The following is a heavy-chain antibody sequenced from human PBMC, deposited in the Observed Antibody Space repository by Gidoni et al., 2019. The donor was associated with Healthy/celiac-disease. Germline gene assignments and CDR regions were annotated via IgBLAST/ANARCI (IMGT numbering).Heavy chain of an antibody. CDR2: IYYSGST. CDR3: ARHLRDYDFWSGYYMYYYYYMDV. CDR1: GGSISSSSYY. D-gene: IGHD3-3*01. J-gene: IGHJ6*03. Sequence: QLQLQESGPGLVKPSETLSLTCTVSGGSISSSSYYWGWIRQPPGKGLEWIGSIYYSGSTYYNPSLKSRVTISVDTSKNQFSLKLSSVTAADTAVYYCARHLRDYDFWSGYYMYYYYYMDVWGKGTTVTVSS. V-gene: IGHV4-39*01.